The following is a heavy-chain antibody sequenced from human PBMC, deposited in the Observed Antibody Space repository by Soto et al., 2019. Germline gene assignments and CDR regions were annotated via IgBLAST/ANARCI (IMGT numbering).Heavy chain of an antibody. D-gene: IGHD4-4*01. CDR2: IAGSGAST. CDR1: GFTLSSYA. Sequence: GGSLRPSCAASGFTLSSYAMTWVRQAPGMGLEWVSGIAGSGASTFYADSVKGRFSISRDKNTLFLQMNSLRADDTAVYYCAKSLVTTLTYNWYFDLWGRGTLVTVSS. J-gene: IGHJ2*01. CDR3: AKSLVTTLTYNWYFDL. V-gene: IGHV3-23*01.